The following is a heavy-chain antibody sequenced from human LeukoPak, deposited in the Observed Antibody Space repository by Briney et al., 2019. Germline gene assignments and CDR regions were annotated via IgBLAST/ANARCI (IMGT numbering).Heavy chain of an antibody. Sequence: PSETLSLTCTVTGGSISSGGYYWSWIRQHPGKGLEWIGYIYYSGSTYYNPSLKSRVTISVDTSKNQFSLKLSSVTAADTAVYYCARDKVTMVRGAKGNWFDPWGQGTLVTVSS. CDR3: ARDKVTMVRGAKGNWFDP. D-gene: IGHD3-10*01. J-gene: IGHJ5*02. CDR1: GGSISSGGYY. CDR2: IYYSGST. V-gene: IGHV4-31*03.